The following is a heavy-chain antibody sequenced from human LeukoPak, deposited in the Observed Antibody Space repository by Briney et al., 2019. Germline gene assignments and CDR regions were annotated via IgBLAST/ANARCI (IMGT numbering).Heavy chain of an antibody. CDR2: ISGSGGST. J-gene: IGHJ4*02. Sequence: GGSLRLSCAASGFTFSSYAMSSVRQAPGKGLEWVSAISGSGGSTYYADSVKGRFTISRHNSKNTLYLQMNSLRAEHTAVYYCAKLWFGEYPRFDYWGQGTLVTVSS. D-gene: IGHD3-10*01. CDR3: AKLWFGEYPRFDY. CDR1: GFTFSSYA. V-gene: IGHV3-23*01.